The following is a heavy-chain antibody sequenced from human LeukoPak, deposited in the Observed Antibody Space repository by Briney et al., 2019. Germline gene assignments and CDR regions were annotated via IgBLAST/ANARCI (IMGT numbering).Heavy chain of an antibody. D-gene: IGHD3-10*01. J-gene: IGHJ5*02. V-gene: IGHV4-59*08. Sequence: SETLSLTCSVSGGSISGYYWSWIRQPPGKGLEWIEFIYYTGSTFYDPTLKSRVTISVDTSKTQLSLKLTSVTAADTAVYYCARLSGSGSFYDPGNWFDPWGQGIQVTVSS. CDR3: ARLSGSGSFYDPGNWFDP. CDR1: GGSISGYY. CDR2: IYYTGST.